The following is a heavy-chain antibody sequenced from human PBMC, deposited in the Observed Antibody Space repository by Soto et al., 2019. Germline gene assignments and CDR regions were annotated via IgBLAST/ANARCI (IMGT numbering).Heavy chain of an antibody. V-gene: IGHV3-23*01. CDR1: GFTFSSYA. Sequence: GGSLRLSCAASGFTFSSYAMSWVRQAPGKGLEWVSAISGSGGSTYYADSVKGRFTISRDNSKNTLYLQMNSLRAEDTAVFYFAKAGDDFWSGYYIYGMDVWGQGTTVTVSS. CDR3: AKAGDDFWSGYYIYGMDV. CDR2: ISGSGGST. D-gene: IGHD3-3*01. J-gene: IGHJ6*02.